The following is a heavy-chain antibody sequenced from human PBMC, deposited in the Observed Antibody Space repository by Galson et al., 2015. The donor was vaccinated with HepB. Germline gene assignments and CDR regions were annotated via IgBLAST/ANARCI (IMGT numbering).Heavy chain of an antibody. V-gene: IGHV1-69*13. D-gene: IGHD1-26*01. CDR1: GGTFSSYA. J-gene: IGHJ5*02. CDR2: IIPIFGTA. Sequence: SVKVSCKASGGTFSSYAISWVRQAPGQGLEWMGGIIPIFGTASYAQKFQGRVTITADESTSTAYMELSSLRYEDTAVYYCAREPSGGYVIDPWGQGTLVTVSS. CDR3: AREPSGGYVIDP.